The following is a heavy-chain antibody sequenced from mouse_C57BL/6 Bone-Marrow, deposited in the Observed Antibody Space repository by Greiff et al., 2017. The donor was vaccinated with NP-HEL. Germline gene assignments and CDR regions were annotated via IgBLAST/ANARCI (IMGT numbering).Heavy chain of an antibody. Sequence: EVQLVESGGGLVQPGGSLKLSCAASGFTFSDYGMAWVRQAPRKGPEWVAFISNLAYSIYYADTVTGRFTISRENAKNTLYQEMSSLRSEDTAMYYCARNYGYDEEAWFAYWGQGTLVTVSA. V-gene: IGHV5-15*01. CDR2: ISNLAYSI. J-gene: IGHJ3*01. CDR3: ARNYGYDEEAWFAY. D-gene: IGHD2-2*01. CDR1: GFTFSDYG.